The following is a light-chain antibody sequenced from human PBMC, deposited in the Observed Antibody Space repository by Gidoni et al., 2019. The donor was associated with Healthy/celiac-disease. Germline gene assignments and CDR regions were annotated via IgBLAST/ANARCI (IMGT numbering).Light chain of an antibody. J-gene: IGKJ4*01. Sequence: DIKMTQSPSTLSASVGDRVTITCRASQSSSSWLAWYQQKPGKAPKLLIYKASSLESGVPSRFSGSGSGTEFTLTISSLQPDDFATYYCQQYNSYSLTFGGGTKVEIK. V-gene: IGKV1-5*03. CDR2: KAS. CDR1: QSSSSW. CDR3: QQYNSYSLT.